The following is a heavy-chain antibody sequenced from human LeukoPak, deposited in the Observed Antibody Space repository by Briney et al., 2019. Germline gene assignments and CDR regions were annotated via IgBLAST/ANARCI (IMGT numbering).Heavy chain of an antibody. CDR3: AREPQEGFDY. J-gene: IGHJ4*02. V-gene: IGHV3-48*01. CDR2: ISGSSRAI. Sequence: GGSLRLSCAASGFTFSSYSMNWVRQAPGKGLEWISYISGSSRAIYYADSVKGRFTISRDNAKNSLYLQMNNLRAEDTAVYYCAREPQEGFDYWGQRTQVTISS. CDR1: GFTFSSYS.